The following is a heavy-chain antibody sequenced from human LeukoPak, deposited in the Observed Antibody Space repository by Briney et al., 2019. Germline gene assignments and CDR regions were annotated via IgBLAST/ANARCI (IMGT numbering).Heavy chain of an antibody. CDR3: ARGLNCGGDCYSRKFYFDY. J-gene: IGHJ4*02. D-gene: IGHD2-21*02. CDR1: GFTLSSYS. CDR2: ISISSSYI. Sequence: DPGGSLRLSCAASGFTLSSYSMNWVRQAPGKGLEWVSSISISSSYIYYAASVKGRFTISRDNAKNSLYLQMNSLRAEDTAVYYCARGLNCGGDCYSRKFYFDYWGQGSLVTVSS. V-gene: IGHV3-21*01.